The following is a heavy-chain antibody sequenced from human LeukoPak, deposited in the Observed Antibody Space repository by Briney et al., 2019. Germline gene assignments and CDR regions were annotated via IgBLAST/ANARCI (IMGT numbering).Heavy chain of an antibody. V-gene: IGHV1-2*02. CDR2: MNPYSGGT. CDR3: TRPYCNGGSCHDYFDY. J-gene: IGHJ4*02. CDR1: GYTFTGYY. Sequence: ASVKVSCKASGYTFTGYYMHWVRQAPGQGLEWMGWMNPYSGGTNYAQKFQGRVTMTRDTSISTAYMELRRLGSDDTAIYYCTRPYCNGGSCHDYFDYWGQGTLVSVSS. D-gene: IGHD2-15*01.